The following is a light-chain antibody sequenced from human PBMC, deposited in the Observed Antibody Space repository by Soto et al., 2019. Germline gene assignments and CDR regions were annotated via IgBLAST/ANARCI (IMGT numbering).Light chain of an antibody. Sequence: DIQMTQSPSSLSASVGDSVTITCQASQDISNYLNWFQQKPGKAPKLLIYDASDLETGVPSRFSGRGSGTDFTFTISSLQPEDIATYYCQQYDNLPLTFGGGTKVEIK. CDR3: QQYDNLPLT. CDR2: DAS. J-gene: IGKJ4*01. CDR1: QDISNY. V-gene: IGKV1-33*01.